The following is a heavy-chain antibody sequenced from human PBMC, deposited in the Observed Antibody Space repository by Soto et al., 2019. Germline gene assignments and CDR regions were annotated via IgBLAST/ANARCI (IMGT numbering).Heavy chain of an antibody. CDR1: GGSFSGYY. D-gene: IGHD4-17*01. CDR2: INHSGST. V-gene: IGHV4-34*01. CDR3: VKRTSGDYANTPYFDY. Sequence: PSETLSLTCAVYGGSFSGYYWSWIRQPPGKGLEWIGEINHSGSTNYSPSLKSRVTISVDTSKNQFSPKLSSLRPDDTAVYYCVKRTSGDYANTPYFDYWGQGTLVTVSS. J-gene: IGHJ4*02.